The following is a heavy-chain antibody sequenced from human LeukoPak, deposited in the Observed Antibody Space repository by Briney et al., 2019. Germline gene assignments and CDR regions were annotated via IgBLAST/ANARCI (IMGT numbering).Heavy chain of an antibody. CDR2: ISGSGDST. V-gene: IGHV3-23*01. Sequence: QPGGSLRLSCAASGFTFSSYAMSWVRQAPGKGLEWVSTISGSGDSTYYADSVKGRFTISRDNSKNTLYLQMNSLRAEDTAVYYCAKTPSRFLEWFPAFDIWGQGTMVTVSS. D-gene: IGHD3-3*01. CDR1: GFTFSSYA. J-gene: IGHJ3*02. CDR3: AKTPSRFLEWFPAFDI.